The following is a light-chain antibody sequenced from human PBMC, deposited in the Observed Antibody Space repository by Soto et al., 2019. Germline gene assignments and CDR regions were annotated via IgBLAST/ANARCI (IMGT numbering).Light chain of an antibody. CDR1: SSDVGGYNY. CDR2: DVS. CDR3: CSYAGSYTLV. Sequence: QSALTQPRSVSGSPGQSVTISCTGTSSDVGGYNYVSWYQQHPGKAPQLMIYDVSKRPSGVPDRFSGSKSGNTASLTISGLQAEDEADYYCCSYAGSYTLVFGGGTKLTVL. J-gene: IGLJ3*02. V-gene: IGLV2-11*01.